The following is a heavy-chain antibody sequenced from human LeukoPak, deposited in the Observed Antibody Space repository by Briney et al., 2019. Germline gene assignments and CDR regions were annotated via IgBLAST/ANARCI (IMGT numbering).Heavy chain of an antibody. CDR2: IFYSGST. D-gene: IGHD1-1*01. J-gene: IGHJ4*02. CDR3: ARATAGTTLFEGIDY. CDR1: GGSISSYY. Sequence: SETLSLTCTVSGGSISSYYWTWIRQPPGKALEWIGNIFYSGSTYYSPSLKSRVTISLDTSRNQFSLKLSSVTAADTAVYYCARATAGTTLFEGIDYWGQGTLVTVSS. V-gene: IGHV4-59*12.